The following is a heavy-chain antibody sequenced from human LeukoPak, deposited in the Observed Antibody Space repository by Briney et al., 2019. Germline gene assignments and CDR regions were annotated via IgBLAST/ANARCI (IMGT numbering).Heavy chain of an antibody. Sequence: ASVKVSCKASGYTFTGYYMHWVRQAPGQGLEWMGWINPNSGGTNYAQKFQGRVTMTRDTSISTAYMELSRLRSDDTAVYYCARIGDYDSSGYYSWGQGILVTVSS. J-gene: IGHJ4*02. CDR2: INPNSGGT. V-gene: IGHV1-2*02. CDR1: GYTFTGYY. D-gene: IGHD3-22*01. CDR3: ARIGDYDSSGYYS.